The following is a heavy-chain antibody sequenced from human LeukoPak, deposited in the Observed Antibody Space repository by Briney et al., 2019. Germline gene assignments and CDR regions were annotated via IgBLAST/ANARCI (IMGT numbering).Heavy chain of an antibody. Sequence: ASVKVSCKASGGTFSSYAISWVRQAPGQGLEWMGRIIPILGIANYAQKFQGRVTITADKSTSTAYMELSSLRSEDTAVYYCAFLGIAVAHPDYWGQGTLVTVSS. CDR3: AFLGIAVAHPDY. D-gene: IGHD6-19*01. V-gene: IGHV1-69*04. CDR1: GGTFSSYA. CDR2: IIPILGIA. J-gene: IGHJ4*02.